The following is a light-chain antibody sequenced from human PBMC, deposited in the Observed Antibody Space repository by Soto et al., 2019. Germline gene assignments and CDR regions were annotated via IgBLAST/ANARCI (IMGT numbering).Light chain of an antibody. Sequence: EIVLTQSPATLSLSPGERATLSCRASQSVSSYLAWYQQKPGQAPRLLMYDASNRATGVPARFSGSESGTDFTLTISSLEHEDFAVYYCQQHSNWYTFGQGTKLEIK. CDR2: DAS. V-gene: IGKV3-11*01. CDR3: QQHSNWYT. CDR1: QSVSSY. J-gene: IGKJ2*01.